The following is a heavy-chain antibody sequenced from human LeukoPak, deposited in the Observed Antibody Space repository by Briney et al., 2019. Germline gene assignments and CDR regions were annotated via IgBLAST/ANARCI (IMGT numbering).Heavy chain of an antibody. CDR1: GYSISSGYY. CDR2: IYHSGST. J-gene: IGHJ4*02. CDR3: ARSRSYLCGGDCYFDY. D-gene: IGHD2-21*02. Sequence: PSETLSLTCTVSGYSISSGYYWGWIRQPPGKGLEWIGSIYHSGSTYYNPSLKSRVTISVDTSKNQFSLKLSSVTAADTAVYYCARSRSYLCGGDCYFDYWGQGTLVTVSS. V-gene: IGHV4-38-2*02.